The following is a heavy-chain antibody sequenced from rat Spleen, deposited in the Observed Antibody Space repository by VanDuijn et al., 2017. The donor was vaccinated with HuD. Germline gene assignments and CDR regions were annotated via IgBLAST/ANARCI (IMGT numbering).Heavy chain of an antibody. Sequence: VQVVESGGGLVQPKESLKISCAASGFTFSNAAVYWVRQPPGKGLECIARIRTKPNFYATYYADSVKGRFTISRDDSRSMVYLQMDDLKTEDTAMYYCTAASNEYWGQGVMVTVSS. CDR2: IRTKPNFYAT. J-gene: IGHJ2*01. CDR1: GFTFSNAA. D-gene: IGHD3-1*01. CDR3: TAASNEY. V-gene: IGHV10-5*01.